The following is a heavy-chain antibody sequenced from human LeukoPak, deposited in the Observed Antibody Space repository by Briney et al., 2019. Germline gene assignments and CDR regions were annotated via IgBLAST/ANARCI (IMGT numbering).Heavy chain of an antibody. CDR2: IYYSGST. CDR1: GDSISSYY. D-gene: IGHD4-17*01. CDR3: ARDVRGDYGDTDWYFDL. V-gene: IGHV4-59*01. J-gene: IGHJ2*01. Sequence: TSETLSLTCTVSGDSISSYYWSWIRQPPGKGLEWIGYIYYSGSTNYNPSLKSRVTISVDTSKDQFSLKLSSVTAAGTAIYYCARDVRGDYGDTDWYFDLWGRGTLVTVSS.